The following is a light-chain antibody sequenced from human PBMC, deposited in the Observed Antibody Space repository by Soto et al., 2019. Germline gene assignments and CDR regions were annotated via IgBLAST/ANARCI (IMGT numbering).Light chain of an antibody. V-gene: IGKV1-13*02. CDR3: QQFNIYPIT. CDR1: QDMRGA. Sequence: AIQVTQSPSSLSASVGDRVTITCRASQDMRGALAWYQQKPGKAPKLLIYDVSTVQSGVPSRFSGRGSGTEFTLTFTSLQPEDFATCCCQQFNIYPITFGQGTRLDI. J-gene: IGKJ5*01. CDR2: DVS.